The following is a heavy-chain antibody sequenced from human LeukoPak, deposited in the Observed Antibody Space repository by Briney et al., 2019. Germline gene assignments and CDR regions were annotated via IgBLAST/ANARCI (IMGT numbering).Heavy chain of an antibody. D-gene: IGHD3-10*01. CDR1: GFTFNNYA. V-gene: IGHV3-23*01. CDR3: ARDQFGELVVCTFDI. J-gene: IGHJ3*02. Sequence: GGSLRLSCAASGFTFNNYAMNWVRQAPGEGLQWVSGIGAGGTYTYYADSVKGRFTISRDNSRNTVYLQMNSLRPEDTAVYYCARDQFGELVVCTFDIWGQGTMVTVSS. CDR2: IGAGGTYT.